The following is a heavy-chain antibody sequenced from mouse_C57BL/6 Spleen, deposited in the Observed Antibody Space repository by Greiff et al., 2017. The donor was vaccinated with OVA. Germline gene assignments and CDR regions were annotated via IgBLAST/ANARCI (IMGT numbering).Heavy chain of an antibody. Sequence: VQLQQSGAELVRPGASVTLSCKASGYTFTDYEMHWVKQTPVHGLEWIGAIDPETGGTAYNQKFKGKAILTADKSSSTAYMELRSLTSEDSAVYYCTRDYGSFYYAMDYWGQGTSVTVSS. CDR1: GYTFTDYE. CDR2: IDPETGGT. D-gene: IGHD1-1*01. J-gene: IGHJ4*01. V-gene: IGHV1-15*01. CDR3: TRDYGSFYYAMDY.